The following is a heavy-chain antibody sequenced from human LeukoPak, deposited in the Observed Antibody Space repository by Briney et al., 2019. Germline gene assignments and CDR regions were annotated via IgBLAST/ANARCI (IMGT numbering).Heavy chain of an antibody. CDR3: ARGGGSGWLGYYYYYYMDV. D-gene: IGHD6-19*01. CDR1: GYTFTSCD. J-gene: IGHJ6*03. Sequence: GASVKVSCKASGYTFTSCDINWVRQATGQGLEWMGWMNPNSGNTGYAQKFQGRVTITRNTSISTAYMELSSLRSEDTAVYYCARGGGSGWLGYYYYYYMDVWGKGTTVTVSS. V-gene: IGHV1-8*03. CDR2: MNPNSGNT.